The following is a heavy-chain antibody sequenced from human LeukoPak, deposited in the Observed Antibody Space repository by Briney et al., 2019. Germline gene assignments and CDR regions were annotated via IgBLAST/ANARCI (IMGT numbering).Heavy chain of an antibody. D-gene: IGHD6-19*01. CDR3: ARSNVAVAGNDY. J-gene: IGHJ4*02. CDR1: GYTFTSYY. V-gene: IGHV1-8*02. Sequence: GASVKVSCKASGYTFTSYYMHWVRQAPGQGLEWMGWMNPNSGNTGYAQKFQGRVTMTRNTSISTAYMELSSLRSEDTAVYYCARSNVAVAGNDYWGQGTLVTVSS. CDR2: MNPNSGNT.